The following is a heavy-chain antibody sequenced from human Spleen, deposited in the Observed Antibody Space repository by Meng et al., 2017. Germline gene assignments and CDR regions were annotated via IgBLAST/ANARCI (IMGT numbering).Heavy chain of an antibody. CDR3: ARVRTEYINYWYFTY. CDR1: GFIFGSYG. J-gene: IGHJ4*02. V-gene: IGHV3-33*01. Sequence: LESGGGVVQPGRSLRLSCAASGFIFGSYGMHWVRQAPGKGLEWVAFIWYDGSNKNYADSVKGRFTISRDNSKNTLYLQMNSLRAEDTAVYYCARVRTEYINYWYFTYWGQGALVTVSS. CDR2: IWYDGSNK. D-gene: IGHD2-8*02.